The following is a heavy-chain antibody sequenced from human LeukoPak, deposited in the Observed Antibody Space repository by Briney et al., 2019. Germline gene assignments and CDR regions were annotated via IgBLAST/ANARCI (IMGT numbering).Heavy chain of an antibody. CDR1: GYTFTGYY. Sequence: ASVKVSCKTSGYTFTGYYMHWVRQAPGQGLEWMGWISPNSGGTNYAQKFQGRVTMTRDTSISTAYMELSRLRSDDTAVYYCAREDSDYADYYYYYMDVWGKGTTVTISS. CDR3: AREDSDYADYYYYYMDV. D-gene: IGHD5-12*01. V-gene: IGHV1-2*02. J-gene: IGHJ6*03. CDR2: ISPNSGGT.